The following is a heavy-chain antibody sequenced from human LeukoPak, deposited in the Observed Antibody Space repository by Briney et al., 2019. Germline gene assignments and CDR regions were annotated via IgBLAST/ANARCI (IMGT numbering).Heavy chain of an antibody. V-gene: IGHV4-34*01. D-gene: IGHD6-13*01. CDR2: INHSGST. J-gene: IGHJ4*02. CDR3: ARVKLSSSWYSDY. Sequence: SETLSLTCAVYGGPFSGYYWSWIRQPPGKGLEWIGEINHSGSTNYNPSLKSRVTISVDTSKNQFSLKLSSVTAADTAVYYCARVKLSSSWYSDYWGQGTLVTVSS. CDR1: GGPFSGYY.